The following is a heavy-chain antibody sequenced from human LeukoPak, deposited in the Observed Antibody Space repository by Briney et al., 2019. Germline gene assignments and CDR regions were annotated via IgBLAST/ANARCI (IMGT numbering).Heavy chain of an antibody. CDR1: GFTFSIYA. V-gene: IGHV3-23*01. J-gene: IGHJ4*02. CDR2: ISGGGDYT. D-gene: IGHD6-13*01. Sequence: PGGSLRLSCPASGFTFSIYAMSWVRQAPGRGLEWVSAISGGGDYTYYADSVKGRFTISRDNSKNTLYLQMNSLRAEDTAVYYCAKPREAAAGTGRYFDSWGQGTLVTVSS. CDR3: AKPREAAAGTGRYFDS.